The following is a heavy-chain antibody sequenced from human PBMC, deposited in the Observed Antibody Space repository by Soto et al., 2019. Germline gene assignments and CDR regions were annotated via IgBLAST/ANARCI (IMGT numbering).Heavy chain of an antibody. CDR1: GFSLSTSGVG. CDR3: AHREQNYYYYDSSGYYFGWFDP. V-gene: IGHV2-5*01. Sequence: QITLKESGPTLVKPTQTLTLTCTFSGFSLSTSGVGVGWIRQPPGKALEWLALIYWNDDKRYSPSLKSRLTITKDTSKNQVVLTMTNMYPVDTATYYCAHREQNYYYYDSSGYYFGWFDPWGQGTLVTVSS. D-gene: IGHD3-22*01. CDR2: IYWNDDK. J-gene: IGHJ5*02.